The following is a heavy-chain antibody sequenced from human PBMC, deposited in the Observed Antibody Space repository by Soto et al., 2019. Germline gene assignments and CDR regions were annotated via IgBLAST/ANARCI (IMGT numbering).Heavy chain of an antibody. CDR3: ARALTVVTTNWFDP. CDR1: GGSISSYY. D-gene: IGHD4-4*01. CDR2: IYYSGST. J-gene: IGHJ5*02. Sequence: SETLSLTCTVSGGSISSYYWSWIRQPPGKGLEWIGYIYYSGSTNYNPSLKSRVTISVDTSKNQFSLKLSSVTAADTAVYYCARALTVVTTNWFDPWGQGTLVTVSS. V-gene: IGHV4-59*01.